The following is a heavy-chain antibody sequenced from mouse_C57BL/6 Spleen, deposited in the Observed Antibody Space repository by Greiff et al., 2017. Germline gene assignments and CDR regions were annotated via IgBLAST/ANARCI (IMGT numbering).Heavy chain of an antibody. V-gene: IGHV1-85*01. Sequence: QVQLKQSGPELVKPGASVKLSCKASGYTFTSYDINWVKQRPGQGLEWIGWIYPRDGSTKYNEKLKGKATLTVDTSSSTAYMELHSLTSEDSAVYFCARALYGSSPGGFAYWGQGTLVTVSA. CDR2: IYPRDGST. CDR3: ARALYGSSPGGFAY. D-gene: IGHD1-1*01. CDR1: GYTFTSYD. J-gene: IGHJ3*01.